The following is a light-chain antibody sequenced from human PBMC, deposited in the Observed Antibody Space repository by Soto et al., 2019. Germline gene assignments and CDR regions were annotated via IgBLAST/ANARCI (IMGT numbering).Light chain of an antibody. V-gene: IGKV3-20*01. CDR2: GPA. CDR3: QQYGSSPPKT. CDR1: QSVTSGY. Sequence: EIVLTQSAGTLSLSPGERATLSCRASQSVTSGYCAWVQQKPGKPPRLLNYGPASRATGVPDRFNCSGSVTDLILTISRLEPEDFAVYYCQQYGSSPPKTFGQGTKVEIK. J-gene: IGKJ1*01.